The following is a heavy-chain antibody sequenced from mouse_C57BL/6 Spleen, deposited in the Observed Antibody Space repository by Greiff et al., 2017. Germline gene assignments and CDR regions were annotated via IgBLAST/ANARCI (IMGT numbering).Heavy chain of an antibody. Sequence: DVKLVESEGGLVQPGSSMKLSCTASGFTFSDYYMAWVRQVPEKGLEWVANINYDGSSTYYLDSLKSRFIISRDNATNILYLQMSSLKSEDTATYYCARDYGSSDGDAMDYWGQGTSVTVSS. CDR3: ARDYGSSDGDAMDY. CDR2: INYDGSST. V-gene: IGHV5-16*01. CDR1: GFTFSDYY. D-gene: IGHD1-1*01. J-gene: IGHJ4*01.